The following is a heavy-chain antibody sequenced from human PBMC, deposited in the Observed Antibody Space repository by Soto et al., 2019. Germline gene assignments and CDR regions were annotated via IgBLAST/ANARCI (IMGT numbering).Heavy chain of an antibody. CDR2: IIPIFGTA. D-gene: IGHD3-3*01. CDR1: GGTFSSYA. J-gene: IGHJ5*02. Sequence: QVQLVQSGAEVKKPGSSVKVSCKASGGTFSSYAISWVRQAPGQGLEWMGGIIPIFGTANYAQKFQGRVTITADESTSTAYMELSSLRSEDTAVYYCARPATIFGVVTLGWFDPWGQGTLVTVSS. V-gene: IGHV1-69*12. CDR3: ARPATIFGVVTLGWFDP.